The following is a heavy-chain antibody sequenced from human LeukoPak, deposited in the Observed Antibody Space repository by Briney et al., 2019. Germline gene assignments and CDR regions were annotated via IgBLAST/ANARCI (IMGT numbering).Heavy chain of an antibody. D-gene: IGHD3-22*01. CDR3: ARGRGRYYYDSSGYYALFDY. V-gene: IGHV1-8*01. Sequence: GASVKVSCKASGYTFTSYDINWVRQATGQGLEWMGWMNPNSGNTGYAQKFQGRVTMTGNTSISTAYMELSSLRSEDTAVYYCARGRGRYYYDSSGYYALFDYWGQGTLVTVSS. J-gene: IGHJ4*02. CDR2: MNPNSGNT. CDR1: GYTFTSYD.